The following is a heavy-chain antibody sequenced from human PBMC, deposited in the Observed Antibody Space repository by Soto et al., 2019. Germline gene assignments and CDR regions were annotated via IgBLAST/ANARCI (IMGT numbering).Heavy chain of an antibody. CDR1: GGSISSGGYY. Sequence: PSETLSLTCTASGGSISSGGYYWSWIRQHPGKVLEWIGYIYYSGSTYYNPSLKSRVTISVDTSKNQFSLKLSSVTAADTAAYYCARATPAEMAPIGGHDAFDMWGQGPMLTL. D-gene: IGHD3-16*01. CDR2: IYYSGST. J-gene: IGHJ3*02. CDR3: ARATPAEMAPIGGHDAFDM. V-gene: IGHV4-31*03.